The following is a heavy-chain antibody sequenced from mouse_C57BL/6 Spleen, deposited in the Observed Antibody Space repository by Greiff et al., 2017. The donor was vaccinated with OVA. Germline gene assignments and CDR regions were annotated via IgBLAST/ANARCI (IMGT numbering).Heavy chain of an antibody. J-gene: IGHJ1*03. CDR3: TRSGNYDVPWYFDV. D-gene: IGHD2-4*01. Sequence: VQLQQSGTVLARPGASVKMSCKTSGYTFTSYWMHWVKQRPGQGLEWIGAIYPGNSDTSYNQKFKGKAKLTAVTSASTAYMDLSSLTNEDSAVYDYTRSGNYDVPWYFDVWGTGTTVTVSS. CDR2: IYPGNSDT. V-gene: IGHV1-5*01. CDR1: GYTFTSYW.